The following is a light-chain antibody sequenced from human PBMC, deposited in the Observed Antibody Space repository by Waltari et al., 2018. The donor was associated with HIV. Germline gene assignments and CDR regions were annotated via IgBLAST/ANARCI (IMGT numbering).Light chain of an antibody. CDR3: QQYHTYLT. V-gene: IGKV1-5*03. J-gene: IGKJ2*01. CDR2: PAS. Sequence: DIQMAQSPSTLAASVGDRVTVTCRTSQRVGSYLAWYQRKPGKAPKLLIYPASSLETGVPSRFRGSGSGTYFTLTITGLQPDDFATYYCQQYHTYLTFGQGTDLE. CDR1: QRVGSY.